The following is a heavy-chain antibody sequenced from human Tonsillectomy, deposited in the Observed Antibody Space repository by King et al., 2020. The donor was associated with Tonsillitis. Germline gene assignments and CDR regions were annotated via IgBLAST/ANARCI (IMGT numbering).Heavy chain of an antibody. J-gene: IGHJ4*02. CDR3: ARATSYYYEPLDY. CDR1: GGTFSRNA. D-gene: IGHD3-22*01. V-gene: IGHV1-69*01. CDR2: IIPIFVTA. Sequence: QLVQSGAEVKKPGSSVKVSCKASGGTFSRNAINWVRQAPGQGLEWMGGIIPIFVTANYAQNFQDRVTVTADESTSTAYRALSSLTSEDTAFYYCARATSYYYEPLDYWGQGTLVTVSA.